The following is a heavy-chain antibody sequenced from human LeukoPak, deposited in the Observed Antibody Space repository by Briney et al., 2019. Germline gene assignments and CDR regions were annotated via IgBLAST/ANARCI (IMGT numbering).Heavy chain of an antibody. J-gene: IGHJ4*02. V-gene: IGHV1-18*01. CDR2: ISAYNGNT. Sequence: ASVKVSCKASGYTFTSYGISWVRQAPGQGPEWMGWISAYNGNTNYAQKLQGRVTMTTDTSTSTAYMELRSLRSDDTAVYYCARDARPSIVGASDYWGQGTLVTVSS. CDR1: GYTFTSYG. CDR3: ARDARPSIVGASDY. D-gene: IGHD1-26*01.